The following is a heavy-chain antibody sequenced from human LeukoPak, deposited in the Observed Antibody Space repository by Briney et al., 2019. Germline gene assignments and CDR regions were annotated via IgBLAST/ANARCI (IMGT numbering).Heavy chain of an antibody. D-gene: IGHD3-3*01. CDR1: GFTFSSYA. Sequence: GGSLRLSCAASGFTFSSYAMSWVRQAPGKGLEWVSNISGIGSNTYYADSVKGRFTISRDNSKKTLYLQMNSLRADDTAVYYCAKDRSDVTIFGVVPTANDYWGQGTLVTVSS. CDR3: AKDRSDVTIFGVVPTANDY. V-gene: IGHV3-23*01. J-gene: IGHJ4*02. CDR2: ISGIGSNT.